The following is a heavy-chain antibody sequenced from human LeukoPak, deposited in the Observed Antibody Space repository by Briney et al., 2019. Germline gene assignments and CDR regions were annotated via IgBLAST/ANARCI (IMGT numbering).Heavy chain of an antibody. Sequence: ASVKVSCKASGGTFSSYAISWVRQAPGQGLEWMGGIIPIFGTANYAQKIQGRVTITADESTSTAYMELSSLRSEDTAVYYCARDRGSGSYLHFDYWGQGTLVTVSS. D-gene: IGHD3-10*01. V-gene: IGHV1-69*13. CDR2: IIPIFGTA. CDR3: ARDRGSGSYLHFDY. CDR1: GGTFSSYA. J-gene: IGHJ4*02.